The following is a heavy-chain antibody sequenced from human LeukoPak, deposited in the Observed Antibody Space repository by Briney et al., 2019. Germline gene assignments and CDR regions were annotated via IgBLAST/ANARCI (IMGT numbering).Heavy chain of an antibody. Sequence: TGGSLRLSCAASGFTFSSYAMHWVRQAPGKGLEWVAVISYDGSNKYYADSVKGRFTISRDNSKNTLYLQMNSLRAEDTAVYYCARAGYSCGAYYFDYWGQGTLVTVSS. CDR3: ARAGYSCGAYYFDY. D-gene: IGHD5-18*01. CDR1: GFTFSSYA. CDR2: ISYDGSNK. V-gene: IGHV3-30*04. J-gene: IGHJ4*02.